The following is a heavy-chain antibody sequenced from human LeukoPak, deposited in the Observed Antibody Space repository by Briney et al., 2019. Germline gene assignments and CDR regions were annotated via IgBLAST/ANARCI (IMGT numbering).Heavy chain of an antibody. J-gene: IGHJ4*02. CDR3: AKDTSMVRGVISYYFDY. CDR1: ELTFSRYA. D-gene: IGHD3-10*01. Sequence: PRGSLRLSCAASELTFSRYAMSWVRQAPGKGLEWVSAISGSGGSTYYADSVKGRFTISRDNSKNTLYLQMNSLRAEDTAVYYCAKDTSMVRGVISYYFDYWGQGTLVTVSS. CDR2: ISGSGGST. V-gene: IGHV3-23*01.